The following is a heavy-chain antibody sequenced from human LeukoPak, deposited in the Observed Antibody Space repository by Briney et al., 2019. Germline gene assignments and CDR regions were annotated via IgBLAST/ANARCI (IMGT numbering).Heavy chain of an antibody. CDR2: IKQDGSEK. D-gene: IGHD1-26*01. J-gene: IGHJ3*02. CDR3: ARAWERTFDI. CDR1: GFTFSTSW. V-gene: IGHV3-7*04. Sequence: GGSLRLSCATSGFTFSTSWMSWVRQAPGIGLEWVANIKQDGSEKYYVDSVKGRFTISRDNAKNSLSLQMNSLRAEDTAVYYCARAWERTFDIWGQGTMVTVSS.